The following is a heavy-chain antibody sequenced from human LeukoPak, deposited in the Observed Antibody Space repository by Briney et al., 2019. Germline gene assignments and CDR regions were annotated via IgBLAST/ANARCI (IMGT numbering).Heavy chain of an antibody. CDR2: IFYSGSS. CDR1: GGSISSYY. V-gene: IGHV4-59*08. Sequence: SETLSLTCTVSGGSISSYYWSWVRQPPGKGLEWIGYIFYSGSSNYNPSLKSRVTISVDTSKNQFFLRLSSVTAADTAVYYCARRGGSSRTIWFDPWGQGTLVTVSS. D-gene: IGHD6-13*01. CDR3: ARRGGSSRTIWFDP. J-gene: IGHJ5*02.